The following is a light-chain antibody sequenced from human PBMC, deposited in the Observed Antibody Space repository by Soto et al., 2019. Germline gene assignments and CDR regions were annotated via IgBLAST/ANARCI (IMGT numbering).Light chain of an antibody. Sequence: IVLTQSPGTLSLSPGERATLSCRTSQSVNSRYLAWYQQRPGQAPRLLIYAASTRPTGIPDRSSGSGSGTDFTLTISSLGRVDFAVYYCQKYGSSPRFSFGPGTNVDIK. CDR3: QKYGSSPRFS. J-gene: IGKJ3*01. CDR2: AAS. V-gene: IGKV3-20*01. CDR1: QSVNSRY.